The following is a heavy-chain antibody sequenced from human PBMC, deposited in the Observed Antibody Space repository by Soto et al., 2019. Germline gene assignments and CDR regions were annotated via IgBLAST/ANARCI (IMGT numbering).Heavy chain of an antibody. CDR3: ARELGIRAFDI. CDR2: IYSGGST. Sequence: GGSLRLSCAASGFTVSSNYMSWVRQAPGKGLEWVSVIYSGGSTYYADSVKGRFTISRDNSKNTLYLQMNSLRAEDAAVYDCARELGIRAFDIWGQGTMVTVSS. CDR1: GFTVSSNY. V-gene: IGHV3-66*02. D-gene: IGHD7-27*01. J-gene: IGHJ3*02.